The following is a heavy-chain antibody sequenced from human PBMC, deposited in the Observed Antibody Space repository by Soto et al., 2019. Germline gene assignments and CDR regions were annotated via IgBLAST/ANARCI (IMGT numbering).Heavy chain of an antibody. Sequence: SETLSLTCAVYGGSFSGYYWSWIRQPPGKGLEWIGEISHSGSTNCNPSLKSRVTISVDTSKNQFSLKLSSVTAADTAVYYCARGPRGYYYGSGSRGYYFDYWGQGTLVTVSS. J-gene: IGHJ4*02. CDR2: ISHSGST. CDR3: ARGPRGYYYGSGSRGYYFDY. D-gene: IGHD3-10*01. V-gene: IGHV4-34*01. CDR1: GGSFSGYY.